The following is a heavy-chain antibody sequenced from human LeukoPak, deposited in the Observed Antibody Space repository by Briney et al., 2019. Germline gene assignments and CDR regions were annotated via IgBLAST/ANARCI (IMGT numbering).Heavy chain of an antibody. V-gene: IGHV3-48*04. J-gene: IGHJ3*02. Sequence: GGSLRLSCAASGFTFSSYWMHWVRQAPGKGLEWVAYITSSSSTIYYADSVKGRFTISRDNAKNSLYLQMNSLRAVDTAVYFCARDVAYTSRGVDIWGQGTMVTVSS. D-gene: IGHD6-13*01. CDR3: ARDVAYTSRGVDI. CDR1: GFTFSSYW. CDR2: ITSSSSTI.